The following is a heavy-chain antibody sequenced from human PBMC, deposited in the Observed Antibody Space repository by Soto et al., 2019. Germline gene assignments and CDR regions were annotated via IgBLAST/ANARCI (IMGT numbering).Heavy chain of an antibody. J-gene: IGHJ3*02. D-gene: IGHD5-12*01. CDR2: ISAYNGKR. Sequence: QGQLLQSGDEVKTPGASVRVSCRASGYPFTSYGISWVRQAPGQGLEWVVWISAYNGKRDTAQKFQGRVTMTLDTSTDTAHMKLGDLTSADTAVYYCARGRIVASIHDAFEIWGQGTKVTVSS. V-gene: IGHV1-18*01. CDR3: ARGRIVASIHDAFEI. CDR1: GYPFTSYG.